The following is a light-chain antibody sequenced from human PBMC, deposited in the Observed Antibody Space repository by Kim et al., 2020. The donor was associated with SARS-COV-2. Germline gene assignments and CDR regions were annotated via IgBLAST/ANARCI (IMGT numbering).Light chain of an antibody. CDR1: TGAVTSGHL. V-gene: IGLV7-46*01. CDR2: DTS. Sequence: QAVVTQEPSLTVSPVGTVTLTCGSSTGAVTSGHLPYWFQQKPGQAPKTLIYDTSNKHSWTPARLSGSLLGGNAALTLSGALPEDEAEYYCLLYFDGYRVFGGGTQLTVL. CDR3: LLYFDGYRV. J-gene: IGLJ2*01.